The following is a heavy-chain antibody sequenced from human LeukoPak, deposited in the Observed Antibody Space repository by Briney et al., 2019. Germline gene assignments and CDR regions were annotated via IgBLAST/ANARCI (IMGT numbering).Heavy chain of an antibody. CDR3: ASSLVLTSYAFDI. CDR2: MDPNSGNT. J-gene: IGHJ3*02. D-gene: IGHD2-21*02. CDR1: GYTFTSYD. V-gene: IGHV1-8*03. Sequence: ASVKVSCKASGYTFTSYDINWVRQATGQGLEWMGWMDPNSGNTGYAQKFQGRVTITRNTSISTAYMELSSLRSEDTAVYYCASSLVLTSYAFDIWGQGTMVTVSS.